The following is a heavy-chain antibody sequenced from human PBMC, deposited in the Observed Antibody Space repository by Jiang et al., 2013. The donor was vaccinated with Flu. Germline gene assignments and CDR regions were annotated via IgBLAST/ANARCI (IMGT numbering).Heavy chain of an antibody. V-gene: IGHV4-39*01. CDR2: IYYSGST. Sequence: GPGLVKPSETLSLTCTVSGGSISSSSYYWGWIRQPPGKGLEWIGSIYYSGSTYYNPSLKSRVTISVDTSKNQFSLKLSSVTAADTAVYYCARLVGATTFADYWGPGNPGHRLL. D-gene: IGHD1-26*01. CDR3: ARLVGATTFADY. CDR1: GGSISSSSYY. J-gene: IGHJ4*02.